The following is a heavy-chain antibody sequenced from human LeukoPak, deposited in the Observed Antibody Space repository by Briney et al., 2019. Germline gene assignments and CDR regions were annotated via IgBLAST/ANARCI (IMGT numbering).Heavy chain of an antibody. CDR2: INPSGGST. D-gene: IGHD3-3*01. V-gene: IGHV1-46*01. J-gene: IGHJ5*02. CDR1: GYTFTIYY. Sequence: AAVKVTSKAAGYTFTIYYIHWVRQAPGQGLEWMGIINPSGGSTSYAQKFQGGVTMTRDTSTSTVYMELSSLRSEDTAVYYCARDAVLRLRDRHRCFDHWGQGTLDTVSS. CDR3: ARDAVLRLRDRHRCFDH.